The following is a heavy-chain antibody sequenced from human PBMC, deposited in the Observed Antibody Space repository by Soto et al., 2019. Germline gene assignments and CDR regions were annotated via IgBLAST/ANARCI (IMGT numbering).Heavy chain of an antibody. CDR1: GYTFTGYY. D-gene: IGHD3-22*01. CDR3: ARGPQTQFEAARPNYYDSSVSLYYGMDV. Sequence: ASVKVSCKASGYTFTGYYMHWVRQAPGQGLEWMGWINPNSGGTNYAQKFQGWVTMTRDTSISTAYMELSRLRSDDTAVYYCARGPQTQFEAARPNYYDSSVSLYYGMDVWGQGTTVTVSS. J-gene: IGHJ6*02. V-gene: IGHV1-2*04. CDR2: INPNSGGT.